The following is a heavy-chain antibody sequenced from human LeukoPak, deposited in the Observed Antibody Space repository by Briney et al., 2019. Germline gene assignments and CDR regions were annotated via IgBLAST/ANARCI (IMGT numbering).Heavy chain of an antibody. D-gene: IGHD4-17*01. CDR3: AKLTTVTTSAS. J-gene: IGHJ5*02. CDR2: ISYDGSNK. CDR1: GFTFSSYG. Sequence: GGSLRLSCAASGFTFSSYGMRWVRQAPGKGLEWVAVISYDGSNKYYADSVKGRFTISRDNSKNTLYLQMNSLRAEDTAVYYCAKLTTVTTSASWGQGTLVTVSS. V-gene: IGHV3-30*18.